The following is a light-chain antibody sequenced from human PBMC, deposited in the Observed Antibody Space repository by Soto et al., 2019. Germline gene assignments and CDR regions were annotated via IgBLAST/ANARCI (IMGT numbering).Light chain of an antibody. CDR2: DAT. CDR3: QHYAHILT. CDR1: QDIRNY. J-gene: IGKJ4*01. V-gene: IGKV1-33*01. Sequence: IQLTQSPSSLSAPVGDTVTISCQASQDIRNYLNWYQQKAKKAPXXVIRDATNLEVGVPSRFSGSGSGADFTLTISSLQPEDVATYYCQHYAHILTFGGGTKVDIK.